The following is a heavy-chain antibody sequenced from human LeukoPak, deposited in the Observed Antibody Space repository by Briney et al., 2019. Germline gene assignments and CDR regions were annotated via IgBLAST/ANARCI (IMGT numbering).Heavy chain of an antibody. Sequence: GASVKVSCKVSGYTLTELSMHGVRQAPGKGLEWMGGFDPEDGETIYAQKFQGRVAMTEDTSTDTAYMELSSLRSEDTAVYYCATLRYAAVACIDLPTDYWGQGTLVTVSS. D-gene: IGHD6-19*01. CDR1: GYTLTELS. J-gene: IGHJ4*02. CDR3: ATLRYAAVACIDLPTDY. CDR2: FDPEDGET. V-gene: IGHV1-24*01.